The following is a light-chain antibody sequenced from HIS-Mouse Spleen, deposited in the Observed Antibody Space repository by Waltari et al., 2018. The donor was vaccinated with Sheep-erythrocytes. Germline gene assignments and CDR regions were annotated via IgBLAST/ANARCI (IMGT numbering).Light chain of an antibody. CDR3: CSYAGSYNHV. J-gene: IGLJ1*01. CDR1: SRDVGGYNY. CDR2: DVS. V-gene: IGLV2-11*02. Sequence: QSALTQPRSVSGSPGQSVPISCTGTSRDVGGYNYVSWYQQHPGKAPNLMIYDVSTRPSGVPDRFSGSKSGNTASLTISGLQAEDEADYYCCSYAGSYNHVFATGTKVTVL.